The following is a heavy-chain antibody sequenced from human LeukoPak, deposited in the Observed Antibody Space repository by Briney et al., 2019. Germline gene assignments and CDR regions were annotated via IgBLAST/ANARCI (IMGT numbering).Heavy chain of an antibody. CDR3: AKILRGYSGYVYYYGMDV. J-gene: IGHJ6*02. CDR2: ISGSGGST. Sequence: PGGSLRLSCAASGCTFSSYAMSWVRQAPGKGLEWVSAISGSGGSTYYADSVKGRFTISGDNSKNTLYLQMNSPRAEDTAVYYCAKILRGYSGYVYYYGMDVWGQGTTVAVSS. CDR1: GCTFSSYA. V-gene: IGHV3-23*01. D-gene: IGHD5-12*01.